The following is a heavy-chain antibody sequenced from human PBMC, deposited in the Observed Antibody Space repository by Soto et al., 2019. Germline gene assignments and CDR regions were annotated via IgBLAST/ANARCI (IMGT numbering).Heavy chain of an antibody. V-gene: IGHV5-10-1*03. CDR1: GYAFTNYW. CDR2: VDPNDSYS. J-gene: IGHJ3*02. D-gene: IGHD4-17*01. Sequence: EVQLVQSGAEVKKPGESLRISCQGSGYAFTNYWISWVRQKPGKGLEWMGRVDPNDSYSNYSASLEGHITTSADRSTSTAYVQWSSLKASDTAMYYCARHKIYGYGAGPFDIWGQGTMVTVSS. CDR3: ARHKIYGYGAGPFDI.